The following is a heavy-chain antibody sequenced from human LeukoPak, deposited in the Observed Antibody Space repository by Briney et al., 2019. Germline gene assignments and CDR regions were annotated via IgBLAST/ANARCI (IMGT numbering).Heavy chain of an antibody. CDR2: IYSGGTT. CDR1: GFTVNRNY. V-gene: IGHV3-66*01. J-gene: IGHJ4*02. D-gene: IGHD3-10*01. CDR3: ARKSDSLLVREGDC. Sequence: GGSLRLSCAASGFTVNRNYMIWVRQAPGKGLECVSVIYSGGTTWYADSVKGRFTISRDTNTLYLQMNSLGAEDTAVYYCARKSDSLLVREGDCWGQGTLVTVSS.